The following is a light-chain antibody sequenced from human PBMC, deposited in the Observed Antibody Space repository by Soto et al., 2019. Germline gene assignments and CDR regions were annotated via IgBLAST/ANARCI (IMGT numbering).Light chain of an antibody. CDR1: SSDVGNYNL. CDR3: CSYAGSSTPFV. J-gene: IGLJ1*01. Sequence: QSALTQPASVSGSPGQSITISCTGTSSDVGNYNLVSWYQQHPGKAPKLMIYEGSKRPSGVSNRFSGSKSGNTASLTISGLQAEDEADYYCCSYAGSSTPFVFGTGTTLTVL. CDR2: EGS. V-gene: IGLV2-23*01.